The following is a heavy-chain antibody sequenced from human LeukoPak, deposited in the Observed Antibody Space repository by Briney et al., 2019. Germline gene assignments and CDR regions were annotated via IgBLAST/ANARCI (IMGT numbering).Heavy chain of an antibody. CDR3: VGGSRVYCGGDCYYY. Sequence: SETLSLTCTVFGGAFSGYYWSWIRQPPDKGLEWIGEINPSGSTNYNPSLKTRVTISTDTSKNHFSLSLNSVTAADTGVYYCVGGSRVYCGGDCYYYWGQGTLVTVSS. J-gene: IGHJ4*02. D-gene: IGHD2-21*02. CDR1: GGAFSGYY. V-gene: IGHV4-34*01. CDR2: INPSGST.